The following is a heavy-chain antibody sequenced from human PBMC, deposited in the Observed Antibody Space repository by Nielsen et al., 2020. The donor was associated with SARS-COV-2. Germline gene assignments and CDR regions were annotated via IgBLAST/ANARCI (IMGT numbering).Heavy chain of an antibody. J-gene: IGHJ4*02. CDR1: GFTCDDYA. CDR2: ISWNSNSI. V-gene: IGHV3-9*01. Sequence: SLTISCAASGFTCDDYALHWVRQAPGKGLEWVSGISWNSNSIDYADSVKGRFTISRDNAKNSLHLQMNSLRAEDTAFYYCARGRRVGTTIFEYWGQGTLVTVSS. D-gene: IGHD1-14*01. CDR3: ARGRRVGTTIFEY.